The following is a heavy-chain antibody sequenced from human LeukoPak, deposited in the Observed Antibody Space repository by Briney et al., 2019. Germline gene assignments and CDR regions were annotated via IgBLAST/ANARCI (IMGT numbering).Heavy chain of an antibody. CDR1: GYTFTSYD. D-gene: IGHD5-24*01. J-gene: IGHJ6*02. CDR2: MNPNSGNT. V-gene: IGHV1-8*01. CDR3: ARGPRPLDGYNSSYYYYYGMDV. Sequence: ASVKVSCKASGYTFTSYDINWVRQATGQGLEWMGWMNPNSGNTGYAQKLQGRVTMTRNTSISTAYMELSSLRSEDTAVYYCARGPRPLDGYNSSYYYYYGMDVWGQGTTVTVSS.